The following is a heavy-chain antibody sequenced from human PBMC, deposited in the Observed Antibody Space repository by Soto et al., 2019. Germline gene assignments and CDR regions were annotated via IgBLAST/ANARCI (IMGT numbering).Heavy chain of an antibody. CDR2: IIPIFGTA. Sequence: SVKDSCKDSGGTFSSYAISWVRQAPGQGLEWMGGIIPIFGTANYAQKFQGRVTITADESTSTAYMELSSLRSEDTAVYYCARVGRSIAARPFAFDIWGQGTMVTVSS. V-gene: IGHV1-69*13. CDR1: GGTFSSYA. D-gene: IGHD6-6*01. J-gene: IGHJ3*02. CDR3: ARVGRSIAARPFAFDI.